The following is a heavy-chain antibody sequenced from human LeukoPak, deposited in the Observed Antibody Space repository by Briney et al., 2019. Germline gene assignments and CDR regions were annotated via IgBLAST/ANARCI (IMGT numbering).Heavy chain of an antibody. Sequence: GASVKVSCKASGYTFTSYGISWVRQAPGQGLEWMGWISAYNGNTNYAQKLQGRVTMTTDTSTSTAYMELRSLRSDDTAVYYCARAVRSRYGSGNDAFDIWGQGTMVTVSS. V-gene: IGHV1-18*01. CDR2: ISAYNGNT. CDR3: ARAVRSRYGSGNDAFDI. J-gene: IGHJ3*02. CDR1: GYTFTSYG. D-gene: IGHD3-10*01.